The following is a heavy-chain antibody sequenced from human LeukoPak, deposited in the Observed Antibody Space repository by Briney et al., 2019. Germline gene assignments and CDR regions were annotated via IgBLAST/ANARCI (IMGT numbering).Heavy chain of an antibody. V-gene: IGHV1-18*04. D-gene: IGHD6-6*01. Sequence: GASVKVSCKASGYTFTGYYMHWVRQAPGQGLEWMGWISAYNGDTNYAQKLQGRVTMTTDTSTSTAYMELRSLRSDDTAVYYCARHTLMAGSSSAVDYWGQGTLVTVSS. CDR1: GYTFTGYY. J-gene: IGHJ4*02. CDR3: ARHTLMAGSSSAVDY. CDR2: ISAYNGDT.